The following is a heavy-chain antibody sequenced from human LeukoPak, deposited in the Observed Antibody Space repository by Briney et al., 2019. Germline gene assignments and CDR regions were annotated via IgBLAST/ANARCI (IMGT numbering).Heavy chain of an antibody. D-gene: IGHD3-9*01. CDR1: GFTFSSYG. Sequence: GGSLRLSCAASGFTFSSYGMHWVRQAPGKGLEWVAFMRYDGSNRNYADSVKGRFTISRDNSRNTLYLQMNSLRAEDTAVYYCAKGVKVPLLRYFSYYMDVWGKGTTVTISS. CDR2: MRYDGSNR. V-gene: IGHV3-30*02. J-gene: IGHJ6*03. CDR3: AKGVKVPLLRYFSYYMDV.